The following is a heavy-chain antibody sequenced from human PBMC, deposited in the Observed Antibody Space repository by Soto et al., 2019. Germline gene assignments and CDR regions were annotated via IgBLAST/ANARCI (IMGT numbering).Heavy chain of an antibody. J-gene: IGHJ6*02. V-gene: IGHV4-31*03. CDR3: ARARMVRGIIYYYGMDV. CDR1: GGSISSDGNY. Sequence: QVQLQESGPGLVKSSQTLSLTCTVSGGSISSDGNYWSWIRQHPGKGLEWIGYIYYSGSTNYNPYLKSRVTISVDTSKNQCSLKLNSVTAADTAVYYCARARMVRGIIYYYGMDVWGQGTTVTVSS. CDR2: IYYSGST. D-gene: IGHD3-10*01.